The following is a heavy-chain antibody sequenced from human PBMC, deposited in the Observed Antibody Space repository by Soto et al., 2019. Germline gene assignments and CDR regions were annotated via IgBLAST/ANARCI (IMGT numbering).Heavy chain of an antibody. D-gene: IGHD3-10*01. Sequence: QVQLVQSGAEVKKPGASVKVSCKASGYTFTSYYMQWVRQAPGQGLEWMGIINPSGGSTTYAQNCQGRVTMTRDTSTSAVYMERSSLRPEDTAVYSCARIKFDYGYFDYWGQGPLVTVSS. V-gene: IGHV1-46*01. CDR2: INPSGGST. CDR3: ARIKFDYGYFDY. J-gene: IGHJ4*02. CDR1: GYTFTSYY.